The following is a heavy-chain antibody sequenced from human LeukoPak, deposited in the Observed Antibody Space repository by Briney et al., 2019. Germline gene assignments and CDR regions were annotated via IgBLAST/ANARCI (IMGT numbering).Heavy chain of an antibody. CDR2: IYYSGST. V-gene: IGHV4-59*11. D-gene: IGHD7-27*01. J-gene: IGHJ4*02. Sequence: PSETLSFTCTVSGGSISSHYWSWIRQPPGKGLKWIGYIYYSGSTNYNPSLKSRVTISVDTSKNQFSLKLSSVTAADTAVYYCARVLTTGDRDYWGQGTLVTVSS. CDR1: GGSISSHY. CDR3: ARVLTTGDRDY.